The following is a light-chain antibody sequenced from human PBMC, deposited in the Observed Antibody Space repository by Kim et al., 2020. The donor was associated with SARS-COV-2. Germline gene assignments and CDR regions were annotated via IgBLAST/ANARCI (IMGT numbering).Light chain of an antibody. CDR2: GNS. V-gene: IGLV1-40*01. Sequence: QRVTISCTGSSSNIGAGYDVHWYQQLPGTAPKLLIYGNSNRPSGVPDRFSGSKSGTSASLAITGLQAEDEADYYCQSYDSSLSGSVFGGWTKLTVL. CDR1: SSNIGAGYD. CDR3: QSYDSSLSGSV. J-gene: IGLJ2*01.